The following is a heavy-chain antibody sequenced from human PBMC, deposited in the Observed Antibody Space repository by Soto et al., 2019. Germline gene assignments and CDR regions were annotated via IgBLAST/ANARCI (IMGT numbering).Heavy chain of an antibody. Sequence: GGSLRLSCAASGFTFSSYWMSWVRQAPGKGLEWVANIKQDGSEKYYVDSVKGRFTISRDNAKNSLYLQMNSLRAEDTAVYYCARESYSGYDIFDYWGKGTLVTVSS. CDR2: IKQDGSEK. CDR3: ARESYSGYDIFDY. D-gene: IGHD5-12*01. CDR1: GFTFSSYW. J-gene: IGHJ4*02. V-gene: IGHV3-7*03.